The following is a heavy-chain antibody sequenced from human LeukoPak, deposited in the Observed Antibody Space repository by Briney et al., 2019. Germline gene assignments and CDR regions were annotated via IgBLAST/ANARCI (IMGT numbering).Heavy chain of an antibody. V-gene: IGHV3-7*03. CDR3: ARGGGDGYNLFDY. CDR2: IKEDGSER. J-gene: IGHJ4*02. D-gene: IGHD5-24*01. CDR1: AFIFSGHW. Sequence: PGGSLRLSCEGSAFIFSGHWMNWVRQTPGKGLEWVASIKEDGSERQYVDSVKGRFSISRDNTKGSLFLQLNSLRAEDTAVYYCARGGGDGYNLFDYWGQGTLVTVSS.